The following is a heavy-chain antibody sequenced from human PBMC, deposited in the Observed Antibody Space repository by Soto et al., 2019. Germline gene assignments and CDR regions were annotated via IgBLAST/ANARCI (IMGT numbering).Heavy chain of an antibody. CDR3: AAIAAAGGHWFDP. CDR2: IIPIFGTA. V-gene: IGHV1-69*01. CDR1: GGTFSSYA. Sequence: QVQLVQSGAEVKKPGSSVKVSCKASGGTFSSYAISWVRQAPGQGLEWMGGIIPIFGTANYAQKFQGSVTITADEATSTAYMELSSLRSEDTAVYYCAAIAAAGGHWFDPWGQGTLVTVSS. D-gene: IGHD6-13*01. J-gene: IGHJ5*02.